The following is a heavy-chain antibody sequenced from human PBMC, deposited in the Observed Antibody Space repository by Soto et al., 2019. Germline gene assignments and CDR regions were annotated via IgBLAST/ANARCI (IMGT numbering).Heavy chain of an antibody. CDR2: ISGSGGST. D-gene: IGHD2-21*01. CDR1: GFTFSSYA. J-gene: IGHJ4*02. V-gene: IGHV3-23*01. Sequence: HPGGSLRLSCAASGFTFSSYAMSWVRQAPGKGLEWVSAISGSGGSTYYADSVKGRFTISRDNSKNTLYLQMNSLRAEDTAVYYCAKPQFPISDSGYYFDYWGQGTLVTVSS. CDR3: AKPQFPISDSGYYFDY.